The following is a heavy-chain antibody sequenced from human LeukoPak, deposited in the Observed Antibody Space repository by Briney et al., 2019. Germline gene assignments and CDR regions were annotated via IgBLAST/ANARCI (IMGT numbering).Heavy chain of an antibody. J-gene: IGHJ3*02. D-gene: IGHD2-2*01. CDR2: IYYSGST. Sequence: PSETLSLTCTVSGGSISSSSYYWGWIRQPPGKGLEWIGSIYYSGSTYYNPSLKSRVTISVDTSKNQFSLKLSSVTAADTAVYYCARGRGMGEDIVVVPAANSVAFDIWGQGSMVTVSS. CDR1: GGSISSSSYY. CDR3: ARGRGMGEDIVVVPAANSVAFDI. V-gene: IGHV4-39*07.